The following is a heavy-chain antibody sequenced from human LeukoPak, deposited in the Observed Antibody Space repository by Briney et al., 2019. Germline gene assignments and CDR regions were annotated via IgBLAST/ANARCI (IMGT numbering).Heavy chain of an antibody. D-gene: IGHD2-2*01. CDR2: INWNGGST. J-gene: IGHJ4*02. CDR1: GFTFDDYG. CDR3: ARPWSKQLLPDY. V-gene: IGHV3-20*04. Sequence: GGSLRLSCAASGFTFDDYGMSWVRLAPGKGLEWVSGINWNGGSTGYADSVKGRFTISRDNAKNSLYLQMNSLRAEDTALYYCARPWSKQLLPDYWGQGTLVTVSS.